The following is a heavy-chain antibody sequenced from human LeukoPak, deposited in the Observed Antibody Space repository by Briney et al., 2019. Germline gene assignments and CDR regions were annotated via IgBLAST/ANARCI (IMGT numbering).Heavy chain of an antibody. J-gene: IGHJ4*02. CDR2: ISIGSTYI. V-gene: IGHV3-21*01. Sequence: KSGGSLRLSCAASGFTFSKYSMNWVRQAPGKGLEWVSSISIGSTYIYYADSVKGRFTISRDNAKNSLYLDMNSLRAEDTAVYYCARGHTAVTRHFDFWGQGTLVTVSS. CDR1: GFTFSKYS. CDR3: ARGHTAVTRHFDF. D-gene: IGHD4-17*01.